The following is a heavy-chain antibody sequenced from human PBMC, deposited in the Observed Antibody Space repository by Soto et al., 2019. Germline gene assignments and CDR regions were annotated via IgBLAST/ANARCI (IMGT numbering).Heavy chain of an antibody. D-gene: IGHD6-19*01. Sequence: SATLSLTCTVSGGSISSGYYYWSWIRQPPGKGLEWIGYIYYSGSTYYNPSLKSRVTISVDTSKNQFSLKLSSVTAADTAVYYCARGLHSSGWYRAPYYYYGMDVWGQGTTVTVSS. J-gene: IGHJ6*02. V-gene: IGHV4-30-4*01. CDR3: ARGLHSSGWYRAPYYYYGMDV. CDR1: GGSISSGYYY. CDR2: IYYSGST.